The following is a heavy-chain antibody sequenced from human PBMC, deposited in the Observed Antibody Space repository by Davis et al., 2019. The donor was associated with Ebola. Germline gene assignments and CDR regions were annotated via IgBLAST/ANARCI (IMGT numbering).Heavy chain of an antibody. Sequence: SETLSLTCTVSGGSIISSSSYWGWIRQPPRKGLEWIGSIYYTGSTTYNPSLKSRVTISVDTSKNQFSLKLSSVTAADTAIYYCVRTVLIVIPSTVRYFDLWGRGTLVTVSS. D-gene: IGHD2-21*01. CDR3: VRTVLIVIPSTVRYFDL. J-gene: IGHJ2*01. CDR2: IYYTGST. V-gene: IGHV4-39*07. CDR1: GGSIISSSSY.